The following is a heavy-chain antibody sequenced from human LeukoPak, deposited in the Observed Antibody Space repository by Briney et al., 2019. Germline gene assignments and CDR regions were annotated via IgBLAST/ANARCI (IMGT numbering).Heavy chain of an antibody. CDR2: MNPNSGNT. CDR3: ARETGIAAAGPLGY. V-gene: IGHV1-8*02. D-gene: IGHD6-13*01. Sequence: AASVKVSCKASGYTFTSYDINWVRQATGQGLEWMGWMNPNSGNTGYAQKFQGRVTMTRNTSISTAYMELSSLRSEDTAAYYCARETGIAAAGPLGYWGQGTLVTVSS. CDR1: GYTFTSYD. J-gene: IGHJ4*02.